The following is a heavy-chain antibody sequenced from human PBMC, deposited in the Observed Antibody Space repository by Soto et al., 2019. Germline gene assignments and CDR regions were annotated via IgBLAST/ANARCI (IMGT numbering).Heavy chain of an antibody. V-gene: IGHV4-31*03. J-gene: IGHJ5*02. Sequence: QVQLQESGPGLVKPSQTLSLTCTVSGGSISSGGYYWSWIRQHPGKGLEWIGYIYYSGSTYYNPSLKSRVTISADTSKNQFSLKLSSVTAADTAVYYCARDTGSSWYWFDPWGQGTLVTVSS. D-gene: IGHD6-13*01. CDR2: IYYSGST. CDR1: GGSISSGGYY. CDR3: ARDTGSSWYWFDP.